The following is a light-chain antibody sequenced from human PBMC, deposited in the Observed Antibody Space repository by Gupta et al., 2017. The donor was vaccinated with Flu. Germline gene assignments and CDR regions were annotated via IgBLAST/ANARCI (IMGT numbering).Light chain of an antibody. J-gene: IGKJ1*01. CDR1: QSLVYSEGNTY. CDR2: KVS. V-gene: IGKV2-30*01. Sequence: DVVMTQSPLSLTVTLGQPASISCRSSQSLVYSEGNTYLNWFLQRPGQSPRRLIYKVSNRDSGVPDRFSGSGSGTDFTLKISRVEAEDVGVYYCRQGTHWPWTFGQGTKVEIK. CDR3: RQGTHWPWT.